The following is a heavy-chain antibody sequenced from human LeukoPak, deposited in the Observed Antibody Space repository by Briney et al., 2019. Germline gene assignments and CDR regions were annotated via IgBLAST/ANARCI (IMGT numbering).Heavy chain of an antibody. V-gene: IGHV3-23*01. D-gene: IGHD3-10*01. Sequence: PGGSLRLSCAASGFTSNNYAMSWVRQAPGKGLEWVSAISGSGGSTYYADSVKGRFTISRDNSKSTLYIQMNSLRAEDTAVYYCARAKPKNMVRGLIMRRESRYYFDYWGQGTLVTVSS. CDR2: ISGSGGST. CDR1: GFTSNNYA. CDR3: ARAKPKNMVRGLIMRRESRYYFDY. J-gene: IGHJ4*02.